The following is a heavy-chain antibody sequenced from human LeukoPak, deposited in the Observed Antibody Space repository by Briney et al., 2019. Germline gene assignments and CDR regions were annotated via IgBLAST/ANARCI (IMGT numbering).Heavy chain of an antibody. CDR2: INHSGST. CDR1: GGSFSGYY. D-gene: IGHD2-2*01. J-gene: IGHJ3*02. V-gene: IGHV4-34*01. Sequence: SETLSLTCAVYGGSFSGYYWSWIRQPPGKGLEWIGEINHSGSTNYNPSLKSRVTISVDTSKNQFSLKLSSVTAADTAVYYCARQYPGDAFDIWGQGTMVTVSS. CDR3: ARQYPGDAFDI.